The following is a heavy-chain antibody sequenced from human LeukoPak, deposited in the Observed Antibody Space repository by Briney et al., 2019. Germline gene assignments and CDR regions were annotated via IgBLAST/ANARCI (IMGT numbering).Heavy chain of an antibody. J-gene: IGHJ3*02. V-gene: IGHV3-74*01. CDR3: AKDRESIVVVTAFDI. D-gene: IGHD2-21*02. Sequence: PGGSLRLSCAASGFTFNVRWMHWVRQAPGKGLVWVSRINSDGSGTSHADSVKGRFTISRDNAKNTLYLQMNSLRAEDTAIYYCAKDRESIVVVTAFDIWGQGTMVTVSS. CDR1: GFTFNVRW. CDR2: INSDGSGT.